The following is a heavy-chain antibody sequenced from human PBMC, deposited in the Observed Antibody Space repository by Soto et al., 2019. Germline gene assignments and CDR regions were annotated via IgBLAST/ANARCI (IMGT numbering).Heavy chain of an antibody. D-gene: IGHD5-12*01. Sequence: QVQLVQSGAEVKKPGSSVKVSCKASGGTFSSFVMNWVREAPGQGLEWMGGIIPIFGTANYAQKFQGRVTITADVSTSTAYMELRSLRSDDTAVYYCARRGDGYNSFDYWGQGTLVTVSS. CDR2: IIPIFGTA. CDR3: ARRGDGYNSFDY. J-gene: IGHJ4*02. V-gene: IGHV1-69*01. CDR1: GGTFSSFV.